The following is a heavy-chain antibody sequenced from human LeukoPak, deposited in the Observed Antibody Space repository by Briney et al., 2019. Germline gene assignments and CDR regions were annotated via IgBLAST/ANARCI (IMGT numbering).Heavy chain of an antibody. CDR1: GGSISSSSYY. CDR2: IYYSGST. J-gene: IGHJ4*02. V-gene: IGHV4-39*01. D-gene: IGHD5-18*01. Sequence: PSETLSLTCTVSGGSISSSSYYWGWIRQPPGKGLEWIGSIYYSGSTYYNPSLKSRVTMSVDTSKNQFSLKLSSVTAADTAVYYCARHSVVYSYESPYDYWGQGTLVTVSS. CDR3: ARHSVVYSYESPYDY.